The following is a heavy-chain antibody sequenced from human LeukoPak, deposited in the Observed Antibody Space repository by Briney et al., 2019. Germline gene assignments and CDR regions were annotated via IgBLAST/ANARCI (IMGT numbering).Heavy chain of an antibody. J-gene: IGHJ5*02. CDR3: ARQEIGLRSFDP. D-gene: IGHD3/OR15-3a*01. V-gene: IGHV4-38-2*02. Sequence: SETLSLTCTVSGYSISTGYYWGWIRQPPGKGLEWIGNIFHTGKTYYNLSLKSRVTMSVDTSKNQFSLNLSSVTAADTAVYYCARQEIGLRSFDPWGQGTLVTVSS. CDR1: GYSISTGYY. CDR2: IFHTGKT.